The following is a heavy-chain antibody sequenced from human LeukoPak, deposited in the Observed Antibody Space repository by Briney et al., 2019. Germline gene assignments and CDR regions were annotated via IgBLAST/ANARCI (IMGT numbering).Heavy chain of an antibody. Sequence: PSETLSLTCAVYGGSFSGYYWSWIRQPPGKGLEWIGEINHSGSTNYNPSLKSRVTISVDTSKNQFSLKLSSVTAADTAVYYCARPSGTTRRIDYWGQGILVTVSS. CDR3: ARPSGTTRRIDY. CDR2: INHSGST. D-gene: IGHD1-7*01. V-gene: IGHV4-34*01. CDR1: GGSFSGYY. J-gene: IGHJ4*02.